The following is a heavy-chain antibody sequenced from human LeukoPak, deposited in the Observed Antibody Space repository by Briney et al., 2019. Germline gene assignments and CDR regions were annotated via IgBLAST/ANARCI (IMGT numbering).Heavy chain of an antibody. V-gene: IGHV3-43*01. CDR3: GKGRRRCTGCDGFDI. Sequence: GRCLSLSCAADGFTVDNHSMRWVRQPPGKWLGWVSISSRDVNTEYYADSVKGRFTTSRDNSKTSLYIQINSQTTQETAISYGGKGRRRCTGCDGFDILGQGTMVTVSS. J-gene: IGHJ3*02. CDR1: GFTVDNHS. D-gene: IGHD1-14*01. CDR2: SSRDVNTE.